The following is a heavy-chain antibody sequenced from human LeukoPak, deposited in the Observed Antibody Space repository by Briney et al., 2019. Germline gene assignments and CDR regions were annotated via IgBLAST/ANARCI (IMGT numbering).Heavy chain of an antibody. CDR3: ARVSVAGTFYFDY. Sequence: GGSLRLSCAASGFTFSNYSMNWVRQAPGKGLGWVSSISSSSSYIYYADSVKGRFTISRDNAKNSLYLQMNSLRAEDTAVYYCARVSVAGTFYFDYWGQGTLVTVSS. CDR1: GFTFSNYS. CDR2: ISSSSSYI. V-gene: IGHV3-21*01. D-gene: IGHD6-19*01. J-gene: IGHJ4*02.